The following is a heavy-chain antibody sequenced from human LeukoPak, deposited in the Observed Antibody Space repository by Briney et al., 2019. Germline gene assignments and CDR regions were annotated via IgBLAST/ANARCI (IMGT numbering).Heavy chain of an antibody. Sequence: GGSLRLSCAASGFTFSSYEMNWVRQAPGKGLEWVSYISSSGSTIYYADSVKGRFTISRDNAENSVYLQMNSLRADDTALYYCAELGITMIGGVWGKGTTVTISS. D-gene: IGHD3-10*02. CDR2: ISSSGSTI. J-gene: IGHJ6*04. CDR3: AELGITMIGGV. V-gene: IGHV3-48*03. CDR1: GFTFSSYE.